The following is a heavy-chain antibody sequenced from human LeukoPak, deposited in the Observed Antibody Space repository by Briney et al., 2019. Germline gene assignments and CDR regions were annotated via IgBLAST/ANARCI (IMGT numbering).Heavy chain of an antibody. Sequence: PSETLSLTCTVSGVSISSYYWSWIRQPPGKGLEWLRYIYYSGSTNYKPSLKSRVTISVDTSKNQFSLKLSSVTAADTAVYYCARVRIVTMVRGVIVPELDYWGQGTLVTVSS. CDR2: IYYSGST. CDR1: GVSISSYY. J-gene: IGHJ4*02. V-gene: IGHV4-59*01. CDR3: ARVRIVTMVRGVIVPELDY. D-gene: IGHD3-10*01.